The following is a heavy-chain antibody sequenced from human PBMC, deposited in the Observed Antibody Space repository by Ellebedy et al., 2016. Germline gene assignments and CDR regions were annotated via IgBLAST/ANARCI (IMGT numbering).Heavy chain of an antibody. CDR1: GGSISSYY. CDR2: IYYSGST. Sequence: SETLSLTCTVSGGSISSYYWSWIRQPPGKGLEWIGYIYYSGSTNYNPSLKSRVTISVDTSKNQFSLKLSSVTAAGTAVYYCARLPPRIVGATGSLYYYGMDVWGQGTTVTVSS. V-gene: IGHV4-59*01. CDR3: ARLPPRIVGATGSLYYYGMDV. J-gene: IGHJ6*02. D-gene: IGHD1-26*01.